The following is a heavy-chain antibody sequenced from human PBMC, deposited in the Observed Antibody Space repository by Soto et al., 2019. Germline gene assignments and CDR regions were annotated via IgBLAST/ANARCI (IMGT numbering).Heavy chain of an antibody. CDR1: GGTFSSYT. J-gene: IGHJ4*02. D-gene: IGHD3-22*01. CDR2: IIPIHGIA. V-gene: IGHV1-69*02. Sequence: ASVKVSCKASGGTFSSYTISWVRQAPGQGLEWMGRIIPIHGIANYAQKFQGRVTITADKSTSTAYMELSSLRSDDTAVYYCARWYYYDSSGYYSHFEYWGQGTLVTVSS. CDR3: ARWYYYDSSGYYSHFEY.